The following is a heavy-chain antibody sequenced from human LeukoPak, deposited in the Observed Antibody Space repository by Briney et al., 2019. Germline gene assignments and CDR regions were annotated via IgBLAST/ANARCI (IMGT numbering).Heavy chain of an antibody. Sequence: GGSLRLSCAASGFTFSSYGMHWVRQAPGKGLEWVAVISYDGSNKYYADSVKGRFTISRDNSKNTLYLQMNSLRAEDTAVYYCAKVGEQWLVLYYFDYWGQGTLVTVSS. CDR3: AKVGEQWLVLYYFDY. J-gene: IGHJ4*02. V-gene: IGHV3-30*18. CDR2: ISYDGSNK. CDR1: GFTFSSYG. D-gene: IGHD6-19*01.